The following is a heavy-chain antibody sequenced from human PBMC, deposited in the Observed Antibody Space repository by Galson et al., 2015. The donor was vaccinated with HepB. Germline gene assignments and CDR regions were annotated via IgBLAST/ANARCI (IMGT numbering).Heavy chain of an antibody. Sequence: SLRLSCAASGFTFNRNAMHWVRQAPGKGLEWVAVISSDGNNKYYGDSVKGRFTISRDNSKNTLSLQMNSLRAEDTAVYYCAKDQRFSYYYDLDVWGQGTTVTVSS. D-gene: IGHD3-3*01. CDR3: AKDQRFSYYYDLDV. J-gene: IGHJ6*02. CDR1: GFTFNRNA. V-gene: IGHV3-30*18. CDR2: ISSDGNNK.